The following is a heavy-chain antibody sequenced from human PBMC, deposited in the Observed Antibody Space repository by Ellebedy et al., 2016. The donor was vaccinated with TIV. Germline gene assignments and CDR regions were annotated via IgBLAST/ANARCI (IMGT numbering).Heavy chain of an antibody. V-gene: IGHV4-34*01. J-gene: IGHJ4*02. CDR2: INHSGST. Sequence: MPSETLSLTCGIYGGSLSGHYWSWIRQPPGKGLEWIGEINHSGSTNYNPSLKSRVTISVDTSKNQFSLKLSSVTAADTAVYYCARHGPTYYYDSSGYSPFDYWGQGTLVTVSS. CDR1: GGSLSGHY. D-gene: IGHD3-22*01. CDR3: ARHGPTYYYDSSGYSPFDY.